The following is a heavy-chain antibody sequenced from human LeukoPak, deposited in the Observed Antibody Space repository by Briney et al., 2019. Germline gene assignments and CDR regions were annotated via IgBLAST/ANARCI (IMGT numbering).Heavy chain of an antibody. D-gene: IGHD3-16*02. CDR1: GYTFTGYY. V-gene: IGHV1-2*02. Sequence: ASVKVSCKASGYTFTGYYMHWVRQAPGQGLEWMGWINPNSGGTNYAQKFQGRVTMTRDTSISTAYMELSRLRSDDTAVYYYARGYDYVWRSYRTPTLFDYWGQGTLVTVSS. CDR3: ARGYDYVWRSYRTPTLFDY. CDR2: INPNSGGT. J-gene: IGHJ4*02.